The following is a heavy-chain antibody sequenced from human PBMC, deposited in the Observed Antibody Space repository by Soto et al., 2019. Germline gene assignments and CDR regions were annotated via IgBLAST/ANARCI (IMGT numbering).Heavy chain of an antibody. CDR2: IYFSGTT. J-gene: IGHJ5*02. CDR1: GGSISSGDYY. Sequence: QVQLQESGPGLVKPSQTLSLTCTVSGGSISSGDYYWSWIRQHPGKGLEWIGTIYFSGTTYYNPSLKSRVTISVDTSKSQFSLKLISVTAADTAVYYCARRDRSGFSYWLDTWGQGTLVTVSS. CDR3: ARRDRSGFSYWLDT. V-gene: IGHV4-31*03. D-gene: IGHD3-22*01.